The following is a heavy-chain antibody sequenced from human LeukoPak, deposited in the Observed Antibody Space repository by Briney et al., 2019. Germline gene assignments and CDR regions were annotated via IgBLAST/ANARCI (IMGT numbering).Heavy chain of an antibody. CDR3: AKDFAGYCSSTSCPGGDFDY. Sequence: GGSLRLSCAASGFTLSSYGMHWVRQAPGKGLEWVAVISYDGSNKYYADSVKGRFTISRDNSKNTLYLQMNSLRAEDTAVYYCAKDFAGYCSSTSCPGGDFDYWGQGTLVTVSS. D-gene: IGHD2-2*01. CDR2: ISYDGSNK. J-gene: IGHJ4*02. V-gene: IGHV3-30*18. CDR1: GFTLSSYG.